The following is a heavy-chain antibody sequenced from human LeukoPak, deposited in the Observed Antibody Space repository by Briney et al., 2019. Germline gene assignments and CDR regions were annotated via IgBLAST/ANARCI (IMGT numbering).Heavy chain of an antibody. V-gene: IGHV3-30*02. CDR3: AKREKDSLGYYNYFDS. D-gene: IGHD3-22*01. CDR1: GFTFSTYG. J-gene: IGHJ4*02. Sequence: GGSLRLSCATSGFTFSTYGMHWVRQAPGKGLEWVAFIGYDGSEIHYADSVKGRFTTSRDNSKNTVHLQMGGLRGEDTAVYYCAKREKDSLGYYNYFDSWGQGTLVTVSS. CDR2: IGYDGSEI.